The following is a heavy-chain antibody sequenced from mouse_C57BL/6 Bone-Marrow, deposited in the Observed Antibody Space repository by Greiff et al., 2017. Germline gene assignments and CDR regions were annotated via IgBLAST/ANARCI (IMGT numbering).Heavy chain of an antibody. V-gene: IGHV1-15*01. CDR3: TREGTAPSWFAY. Sequence: QVQLQQSGAELVRPGASVTLSCKASGYTFTDYEIHWVKQTPVHGLEWIGAIDPETGGTAYNQKFKGKAILTADKSSSTAYMELRSLTSEDSAVYYCTREGTAPSWFAYWGQGTLVTVSA. CDR1: GYTFTDYE. J-gene: IGHJ3*01. CDR2: IDPETGGT. D-gene: IGHD3-3*01.